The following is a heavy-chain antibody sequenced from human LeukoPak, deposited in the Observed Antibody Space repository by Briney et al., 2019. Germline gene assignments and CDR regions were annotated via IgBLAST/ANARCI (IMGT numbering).Heavy chain of an antibody. CDR2: LYYTGSS. V-gene: IGHV4-39*01. CDR3: ARRTSIGYFDTSGCVGAFDI. D-gene: IGHD3-22*01. Sequence: SETLSLTCTVSGGSISTSNYYWGWIRQPPGKGLEWIGNLYYTGSSYYNPSLKSRVTISVDTSKNQFSLNLTSVTAADTAVYFCARRTSIGYFDTSGCVGAFDIWGQGTMLGPSS. J-gene: IGHJ3*02. CDR1: GGSISTSNYY.